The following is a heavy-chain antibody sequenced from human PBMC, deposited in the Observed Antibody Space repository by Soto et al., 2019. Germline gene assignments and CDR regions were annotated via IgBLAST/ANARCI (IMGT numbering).Heavy chain of an antibody. V-gene: IGHV4-30-4*01. J-gene: IGHJ6*02. Sequence: LSLPCTVADGSISSVDYYCSWIRQPPGKGLEWIGYIYYSGSTYYNPSLKSRVTISVDTSKNQFSLKLSSVTAADTAVYYCAREMRKEPYYYYGMDVWGQGPTVTVSS. CDR2: IYYSGST. D-gene: IGHD1-1*01. CDR3: AREMRKEPYYYYGMDV. CDR1: DGSISSVDYY.